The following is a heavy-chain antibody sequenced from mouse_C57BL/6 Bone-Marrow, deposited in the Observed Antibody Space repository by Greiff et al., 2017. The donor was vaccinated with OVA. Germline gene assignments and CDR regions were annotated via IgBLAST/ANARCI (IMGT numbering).Heavy chain of an antibody. CDR1: GYTFTSYG. D-gene: IGHD2-1*01. CDR2: IYPRSGNT. CDR3: ARRRYYVNYDAMDY. J-gene: IGHJ4*01. Sequence: QVQLQQSGAELARPGASVKLSCKASGYTFTSYGISWVKQRTGQGLEWIGEIYPRSGNTYYNEKFKGKATLTADKSSSTAYMELRSLTSEDSAVYFCARRRYYVNYDAMDYWGQGTSVTVSS. V-gene: IGHV1-81*01.